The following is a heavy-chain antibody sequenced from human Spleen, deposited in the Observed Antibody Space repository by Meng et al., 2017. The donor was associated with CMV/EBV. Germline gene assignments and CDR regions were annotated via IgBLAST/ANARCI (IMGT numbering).Heavy chain of an antibody. CDR1: GGSISNSYYY. J-gene: IGHJ4*02. V-gene: IGHV4-39*07. Sequence: SETLSLTCIVSGGSISNSYYYWGWLRQPPGKGLEWIASIYYSGSTYYNPSLKSRVSISVDTSKNQFSLRLRSVTAADTAVYYCARFHRPSRHFDYWGQGTLVTVSS. D-gene: IGHD1-1*01. CDR3: ARFHRPSRHFDY. CDR2: IYYSGST.